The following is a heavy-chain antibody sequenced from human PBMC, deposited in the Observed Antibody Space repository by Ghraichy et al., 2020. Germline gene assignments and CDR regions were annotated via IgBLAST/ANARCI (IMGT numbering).Heavy chain of an antibody. CDR2: IHYSGST. CDR3: ARHALSTSGGRDYDY. CDR1: GGPISGYY. V-gene: IGHV4-59*08. D-gene: IGHD1-1*01. J-gene: IGHJ4*02. Sequence: SETLSLTCTVSGGPISGYYWSWIRQTPGKGLEWIGYIHYSGSTNYNPSFWGRVAMSVDTSRNHFSLHLNSVTAADTAVYFCARHALSTSGGRDYDYWGQGPLVTVSS.